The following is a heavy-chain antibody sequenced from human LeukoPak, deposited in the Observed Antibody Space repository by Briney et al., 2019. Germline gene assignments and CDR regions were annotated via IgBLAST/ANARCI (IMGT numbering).Heavy chain of an antibody. CDR3: AKDIQLST. Sequence: GGSLRLSCAASGSTFSVAAMTWVRQAPGKGLEWVSLIGASGESTYYADSVEGRFTISKDNSENTLSLQMNSLRVEDTAMYFCAKDIQLSTWGLGTMVTVSS. J-gene: IGHJ3*01. CDR1: GSTFSVAA. D-gene: IGHD5-24*01. V-gene: IGHV3-23*01. CDR2: IGASGEST.